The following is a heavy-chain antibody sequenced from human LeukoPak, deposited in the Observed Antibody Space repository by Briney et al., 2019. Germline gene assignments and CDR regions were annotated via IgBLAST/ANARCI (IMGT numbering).Heavy chain of an antibody. CDR1: GFTFSSYE. J-gene: IGHJ4*02. Sequence: GGSLRLSCAASGFTFSSYEMNWVRQAPGKGLEWVSYISSSGSTIYYADSVKGRFTISRDNSKNSLYPQMNSLRTEDTALYYCAKGKNTGSYLSHVDYWGQGTLVTVSS. D-gene: IGHD3-10*01. CDR2: ISSSGSTI. CDR3: AKGKNTGSYLSHVDY. V-gene: IGHV3-48*03.